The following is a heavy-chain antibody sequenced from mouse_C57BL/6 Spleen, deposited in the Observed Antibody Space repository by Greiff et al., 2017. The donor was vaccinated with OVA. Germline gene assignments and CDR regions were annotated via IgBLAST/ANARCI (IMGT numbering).Heavy chain of an antibody. J-gene: IGHJ3*01. V-gene: IGHV1-64*01. D-gene: IGHD1-1*01. CDR2: IHPNSGST. CDR3: ARDDYYGSSVAY. Sequence: QVQLQQPGAELVKPGASVKLSCKASGYTFTSYWMHWVKQRPGQGLEWIGMIHPNSGSTNYNEKFKSKATLTVDKSSSTAYMQLSSLTSEESGGYYCARDDYYGSSVAYWGQGTLVTVSA. CDR1: GYTFTSYW.